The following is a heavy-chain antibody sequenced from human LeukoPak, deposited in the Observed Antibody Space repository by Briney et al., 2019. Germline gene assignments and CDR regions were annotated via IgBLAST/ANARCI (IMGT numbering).Heavy chain of an antibody. D-gene: IGHD3-9*01. V-gene: IGHV1-18*01. Sequence: ASVKVSCKASGYTFTSYGISWVRQAPGQGLEWMGWISAYNGNTNYAQKLQGRVTMTTDTSTSTAYMELRSLRSDDTAVYYCARAFYDILTGWDSDWFDPWGQGTLVTVSS. CDR1: GYTFTSYG. CDR2: ISAYNGNT. CDR3: ARAFYDILTGWDSDWFDP. J-gene: IGHJ5*02.